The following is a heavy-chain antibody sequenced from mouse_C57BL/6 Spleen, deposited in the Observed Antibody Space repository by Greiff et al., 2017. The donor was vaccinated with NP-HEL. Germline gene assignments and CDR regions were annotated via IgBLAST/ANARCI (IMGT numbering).Heavy chain of an antibody. V-gene: IGHV5-9*01. D-gene: IGHD1-1*01. J-gene: IGHJ2*01. CDR3: ARLFITTVVAEDYFDY. CDR1: GFTFSSYT. CDR2: ISGGGGNT. Sequence: EVMLVESGGGLVKPGGSLKLSCAASGFTFSSYTMSWVRQTPEKRLEWVATISGGGGNTYYPDSVKGRFTISRDNAKNTLYLQMSSLRSEDTALYYCARLFITTVVAEDYFDYWGQGTTLTVSS.